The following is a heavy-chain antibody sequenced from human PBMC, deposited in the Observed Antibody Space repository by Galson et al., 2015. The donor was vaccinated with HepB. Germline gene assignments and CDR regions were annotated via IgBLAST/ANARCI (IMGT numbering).Heavy chain of an antibody. D-gene: IGHD6-13*01. Sequence: SLRLSCAASGFTFSGSPIHWVRQASGKGPEWIGHIRSKATTYAALYVPSLKGRFTISRDDSKNMAYLHMGGLKTDDTAVYYCVRSGDFSGYSSRWGQGTLVTVSS. CDR3: VRSGDFSGYSSR. CDR1: GFTFSGSP. J-gene: IGHJ4*02. CDR2: IRSKATTYAA. V-gene: IGHV3-73*01.